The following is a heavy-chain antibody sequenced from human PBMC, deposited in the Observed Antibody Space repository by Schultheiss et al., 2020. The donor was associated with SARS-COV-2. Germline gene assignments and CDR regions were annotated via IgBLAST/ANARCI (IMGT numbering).Heavy chain of an antibody. Sequence: GSLRLSCTVSGGSISSSSYYWGWIRQPPGKGLEWIGSIYYSGSTYYNPSLKSRVTISVDTSKNQFSLKLSSVTAADTAVYYCARQPGDYVHFYYYYYMDVWGKGTTVTVSS. J-gene: IGHJ6*03. CDR2: IYYSGST. CDR1: GGSISSSSYY. D-gene: IGHD4-17*01. V-gene: IGHV4-39*01. CDR3: ARQPGDYVHFYYYYYMDV.